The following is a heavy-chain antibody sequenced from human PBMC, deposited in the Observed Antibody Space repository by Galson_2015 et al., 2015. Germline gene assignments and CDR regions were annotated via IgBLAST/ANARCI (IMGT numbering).Heavy chain of an antibody. V-gene: IGHV3-23*01. CDR1: GFTFSSYA. J-gene: IGHJ4*02. CDR3: AKGLGSLGGFDY. D-gene: IGHD3-10*01. Sequence: SLRLSCAASGFTFSSYAMSWVRQAPGKGLEWVSAISGSGGSTYYADSVKGRFTISRDNSKNTLYLQMNSLRAEDTAVYYCAKGLGSLGGFDYWGQGTLVTVSS. CDR2: ISGSGGST.